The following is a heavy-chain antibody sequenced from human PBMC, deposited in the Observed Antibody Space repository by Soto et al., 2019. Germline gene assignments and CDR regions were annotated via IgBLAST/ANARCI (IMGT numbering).Heavy chain of an antibody. Sequence: QVQLVQSGAEEKKPGSSVKVSCKASGGTFSSYAISWVRQAPGQGLEWMGGIIPIFGTANYAQKFQGRVTITADESTSTAYMELSSLRSEDTAVYYCARDTGYCTNGVCYTGDYWGQGTLVTVSS. D-gene: IGHD2-8*01. CDR2: IIPIFGTA. V-gene: IGHV1-69*12. CDR3: ARDTGYCTNGVCYTGDY. CDR1: GGTFSSYA. J-gene: IGHJ4*02.